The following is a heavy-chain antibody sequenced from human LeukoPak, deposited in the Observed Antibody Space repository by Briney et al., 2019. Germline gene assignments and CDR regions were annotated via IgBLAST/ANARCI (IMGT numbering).Heavy chain of an antibody. J-gene: IGHJ4*02. D-gene: IGHD4-17*01. CDR3: ANEIRPNDY. Sequence: GGSLRLSCAASDFDFSSHAMTWVRQAPGKGLEWVSAISISGTKTYYGDSVKGRFIISRDNSKNTLYLQMNSLRVEGTAVYYCANEIRPNDYWGQGTLVTVSS. V-gene: IGHV3-23*01. CDR1: DFDFSSHA. CDR2: ISISGTKT.